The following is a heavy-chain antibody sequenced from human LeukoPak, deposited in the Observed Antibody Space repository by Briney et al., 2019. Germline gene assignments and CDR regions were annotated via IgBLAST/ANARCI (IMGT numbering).Heavy chain of an antibody. CDR2: ISSSSSII. CDR3: AKSVTYRFDY. V-gene: IGHV3-48*02. J-gene: IGHJ4*02. Sequence: GGSLRLSCAASGFTFSSYSMNRVRQAPGKGLEWLSYISSSSSIIYYADSVKGRFTISRDNAKNSLYLQMNSLRDEDTAVYYCAKSVTYRFDYWGQGTLVTVSS. CDR1: GFTFSSYS. D-gene: IGHD5/OR15-5a*01.